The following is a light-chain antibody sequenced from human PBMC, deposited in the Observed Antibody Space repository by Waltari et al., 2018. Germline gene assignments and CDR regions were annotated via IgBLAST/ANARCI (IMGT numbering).Light chain of an antibody. J-gene: IGLJ3*02. CDR2: DVT. V-gene: IGLV2-14*03. CDR1: SSDVGGYNY. Sequence: QSALTQPASVSGSPGQSITLSCTGTSSDVGGYNYVSWYQHPPGKAPKLMIYDVTQPPSGVSTRFSGATSGNTASLTISGLQAEDEADYYCSSFTSSSTLRVFGGGTKLTVL. CDR3: SSFTSSSTLRV.